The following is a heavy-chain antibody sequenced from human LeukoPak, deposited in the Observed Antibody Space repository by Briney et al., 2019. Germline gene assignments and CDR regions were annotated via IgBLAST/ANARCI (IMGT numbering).Heavy chain of an antibody. CDR3: XXGVXGXYASLIYYYYMDV. J-gene: IGHJ6*03. V-gene: IGHV3-7*01. CDR2: IKQDGSEK. CDR1: GFTFSSYW. D-gene: IGHD6-19*01. Sequence: GGSLRLSCAASGFTFSSYWMSWVRQAPGKGLEWVANIKQDGSEKYYVDSVKGRFTISRDNAKNSLYLQMNSLRAEDTAVYYXXXGVXGXYASLIYYYYMDVWGKGTTVTISS.